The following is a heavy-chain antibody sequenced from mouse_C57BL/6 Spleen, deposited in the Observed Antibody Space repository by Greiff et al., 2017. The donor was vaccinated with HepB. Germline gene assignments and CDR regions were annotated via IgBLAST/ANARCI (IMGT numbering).Heavy chain of an antibody. CDR1: GYSITSGYY. Sequence: DVQLQESGPGLVKPSQSLSLTCSVTGYSITSGYYWNWIRQFPGNKLEWMGYISYDGGNNYNPSLKNRISITRDTSKNQFFLKLNSVTTEDTATYYCAREGGDYDVFAYGGQGTLVTVSA. V-gene: IGHV3-6*01. CDR3: AREGGDYDVFAY. CDR2: ISYDGGN. J-gene: IGHJ3*01. D-gene: IGHD2-4*01.